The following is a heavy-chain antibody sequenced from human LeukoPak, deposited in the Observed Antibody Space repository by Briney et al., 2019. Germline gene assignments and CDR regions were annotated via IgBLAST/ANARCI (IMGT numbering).Heavy chain of an antibody. J-gene: IGHJ4*02. V-gene: IGHV3-11*01. CDR3: AGGRRGGESRYFDY. Sequence: PGGSLRLSCAASGFTFTDYSMGWIRQAPGKGLEWVSHISRLGDTIDYADSVKGRFTISRDNAKNSLYLQMNSLRAEDTAVYFCAGGRRGGESRYFDYWGQGALVTVFS. CDR2: ISRLGDTI. D-gene: IGHD2-21*01. CDR1: GFTFTDYS.